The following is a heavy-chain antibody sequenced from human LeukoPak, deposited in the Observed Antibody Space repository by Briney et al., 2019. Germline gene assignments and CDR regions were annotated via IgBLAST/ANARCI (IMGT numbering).Heavy chain of an antibody. CDR1: GYTFTSYG. V-gene: IGHV1-18*01. J-gene: IGHJ6*03. D-gene: IGHD2-15*01. Sequence: ASVKVSCKASGYTFTSYGISWVRQAPGQGLEWMGWTNAYNGNTNYAQKFQGRVTITTDESTSTAYMELSSLRSEDTAVYYCARCPLRYCSGGSCYSLNYYYYMDVWGKGTTVIVSS. CDR2: TNAYNGNT. CDR3: ARCPLRYCSGGSCYSLNYYYYMDV.